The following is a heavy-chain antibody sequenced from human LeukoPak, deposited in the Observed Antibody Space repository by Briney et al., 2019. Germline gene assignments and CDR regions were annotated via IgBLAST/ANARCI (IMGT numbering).Heavy chain of an antibody. CDR1: GGSFSSYY. CDR2: IYYSGST. D-gene: IGHD6-19*01. Sequence: SETLSLTCAVYGGSFSSYYWGWIRQPPGKGLEWIGSIYYSGSTYYNASLQSRVTISIDMSKNQFSLRLSSVTAADTAMYYCVKSGGYGLIDYWGQGTLVTVSS. CDR3: VKSGGYGLIDY. V-gene: IGHV4-39*01. J-gene: IGHJ4*02.